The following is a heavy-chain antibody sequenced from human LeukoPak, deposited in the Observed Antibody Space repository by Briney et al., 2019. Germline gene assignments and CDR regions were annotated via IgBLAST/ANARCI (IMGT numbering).Heavy chain of an antibody. J-gene: IGHJ4*02. Sequence: GASVKVSCKASGGTFSSCAISWVRQAPGQGLEWMGGIIPIFGTANYAQKFQGRVTITTDESTSTAYMELSSLRSEDTAVYYCARELAYCGGDCYSGYLFDYWGQGTLVTVSS. CDR2: IIPIFGTA. V-gene: IGHV1-69*05. CDR3: ARELAYCGGDCYSGYLFDY. D-gene: IGHD2-21*02. CDR1: GGTFSSCA.